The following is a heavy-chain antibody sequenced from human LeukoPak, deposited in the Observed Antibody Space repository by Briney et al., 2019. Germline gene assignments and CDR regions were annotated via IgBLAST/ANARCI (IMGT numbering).Heavy chain of an antibody. CDR2: ISSSGSTI. J-gene: IGHJ4*02. CDR1: GFTFSDYY. V-gene: IGHV3-11*04. D-gene: IGHD2-8*01. Sequence: GGSLRLSCAASGFTFSDYYMSWIRQAPGKGLEWASYISSSGSTIYYADSVKGRFTISRDNAKNSLYLQMNSLRAEDTALYYCARIRYCTNGVCYREYYFDYWGQGTLVTVSS. CDR3: ARIRYCTNGVCYREYYFDY.